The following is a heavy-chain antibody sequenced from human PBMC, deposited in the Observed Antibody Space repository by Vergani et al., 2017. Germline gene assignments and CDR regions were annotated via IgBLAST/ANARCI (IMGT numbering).Heavy chain of an antibody. J-gene: IGHJ6*03. Sequence: QVQLQQWGAGLLKPSQTLSLTCTVSGGSISSGGYYWSWIRQHPGKGLEWIGYIYYSGSTYYNPSLKSRVTISVDTSKNQFSLKLSSVTAADTAVYYCARGEQGYMDVWGKGTTVTVSS. V-gene: IGHV4-31*03. CDR3: ARGEQGYMDV. CDR1: GGSISSGGYY. CDR2: IYYSGST. D-gene: IGHD1-26*01.